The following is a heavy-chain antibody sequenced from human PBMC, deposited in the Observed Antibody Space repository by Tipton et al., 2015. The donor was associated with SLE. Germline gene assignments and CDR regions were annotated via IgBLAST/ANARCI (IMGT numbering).Heavy chain of an antibody. J-gene: IGHJ4*02. CDR3: TTDYPLGGHFDY. CDR1: GFTFSSYE. D-gene: IGHD3-3*02. V-gene: IGHV3-15*01. Sequence: SLRLSCAASGFTFSSYEMNWVRQAPGKGLEWVGRIKSKTDGGTTHYAAPVKGRFTISRDDSKNTLYLQMSGLKTEDTAVYYCTTDYPLGGHFDYWGQGALVTVSS. CDR2: IKSKTDGGTT.